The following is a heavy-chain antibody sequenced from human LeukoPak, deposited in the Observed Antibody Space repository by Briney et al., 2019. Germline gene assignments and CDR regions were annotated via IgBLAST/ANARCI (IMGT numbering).Heavy chain of an antibody. V-gene: IGHV3-9*01. CDR3: AKDKLASPIAAAGNSLDY. CDR2: ISWNSGSI. Sequence: TGGSLRLSCAASGFTFDDYVMHWVRQAPGKGQEWVSGISWNSGSIGYADSVKGRFTISRDNAKNSLYLQMNSLRAEDTALYYCAKDKLASPIAAAGNSLDYWGQGTLVTVSS. J-gene: IGHJ4*02. D-gene: IGHD6-13*01. CDR1: GFTFDDYV.